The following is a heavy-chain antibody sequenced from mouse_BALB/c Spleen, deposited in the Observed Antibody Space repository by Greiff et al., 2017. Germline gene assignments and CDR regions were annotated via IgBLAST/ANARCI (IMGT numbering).Heavy chain of an antibody. Sequence: DVKLVESGPGLVKPSQSLSLTCTVTGYSITSDYAWNWIRQFPGNKLEWMGYISYSGSTSYNPSLKSRISITRDTSKNQFFLQLNSVTTEDTATYYCARFYYGNLYAMDYWGQGTSVTVSS. CDR1: GYSITSDYA. CDR3: ARFYYGNLYAMDY. CDR2: ISYSGST. D-gene: IGHD2-1*01. J-gene: IGHJ4*01. V-gene: IGHV3-2*02.